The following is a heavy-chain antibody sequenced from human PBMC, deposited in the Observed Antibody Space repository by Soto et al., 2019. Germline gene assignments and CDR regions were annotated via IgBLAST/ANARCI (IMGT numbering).Heavy chain of an antibody. J-gene: IGHJ1*01. Sequence: PWGSLRLSCVASGFIFSDYAMHFARHAPGKGLEWVALISPAGTNQYYADSAKGRFTISRDNSKNTLYLQMNSLRPEDTGLYYCARENSRISPRLFQHWGHGTLVTVSS. CDR3: ARENSRISPRLFQH. CDR1: GFIFSDYA. CDR2: ISPAGTNQ. D-gene: IGHD6-6*01. V-gene: IGHV3-30-3*01.